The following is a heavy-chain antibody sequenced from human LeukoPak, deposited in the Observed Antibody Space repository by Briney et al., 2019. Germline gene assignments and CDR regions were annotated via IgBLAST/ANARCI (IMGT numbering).Heavy chain of an antibody. CDR1: GFTFYMYA. CDR3: AKDRPNFHENSGHYYRRDGDS. Sequence: PGGSLTLSCQASGFTFYMYAMSWVRQAPGKGLEWVASMCGTAGCTFYPDSVKGRFTISRDNSKNVLYLRMNSLTAEDTAIYYCAKDRPNFHENSGHYYRRDGDSWGQGTLVPVSS. J-gene: IGHJ5*01. V-gene: IGHV3-23*01. D-gene: IGHD3-22*01. CDR2: MCGTAGCT.